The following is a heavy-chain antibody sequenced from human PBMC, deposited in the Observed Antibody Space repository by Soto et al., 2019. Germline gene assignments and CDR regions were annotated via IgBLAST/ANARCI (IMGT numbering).Heavy chain of an antibody. CDR1: GFSLNTRGVG. J-gene: IGHJ4*02. V-gene: IGHV2-5*02. Sequence: QITLKESGPTLVKPTQTLTLTCAFSGFSLNTRGVGVDWIRQPPGKALEWLALIYWDNDKRYSPSLKSRLTITKDTPKNHVVLMMTDMDPVDTATYYCAHNNYYGSGSVYWGQGTLVIVSS. CDR3: AHNNYYGSGSVY. D-gene: IGHD3-10*01. CDR2: IYWDNDK.